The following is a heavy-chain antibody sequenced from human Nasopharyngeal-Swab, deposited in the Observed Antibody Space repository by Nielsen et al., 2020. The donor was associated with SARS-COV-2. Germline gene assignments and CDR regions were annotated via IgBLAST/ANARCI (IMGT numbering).Heavy chain of an antibody. CDR2: IYYSGST. V-gene: IGHV4-59*01. J-gene: IGHJ4*02. CDR1: GGSISSYY. CDR3: ARGGVYYDSSGYYTLGY. Sequence: SETLSLTCTVSGGSISSYYWSWIRQPPGKGLEWIGYIYYSGSTNYNPSLKSRVTISVDTSKNQFSLKLSSVTAADTAVYYCARGGVYYDSSGYYTLGYWGQGTLVTVSS. D-gene: IGHD3-22*01.